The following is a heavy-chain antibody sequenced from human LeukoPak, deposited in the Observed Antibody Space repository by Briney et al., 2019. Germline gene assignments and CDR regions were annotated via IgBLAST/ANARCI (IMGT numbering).Heavy chain of an antibody. CDR3: ARSCQQPYYFDY. CDR1: GFTFSTYA. J-gene: IGHJ4*02. D-gene: IGHD6-13*01. V-gene: IGHV3-64*01. CDR2: ISSNGDST. Sequence: PGGSLRLSCAASGFTFSTYAMHWVRQAPGKGLEYVSAISSNGDSTYYANSVKGRFTMSRDNSKNTLYLQMGSLRAEDMAVYYGARSCQQPYYFDYWVQGTLVTVSS.